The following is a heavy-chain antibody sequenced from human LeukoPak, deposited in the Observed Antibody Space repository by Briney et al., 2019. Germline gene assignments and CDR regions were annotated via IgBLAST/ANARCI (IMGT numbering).Heavy chain of an antibody. D-gene: IGHD6-13*01. CDR1: GGSISSSSYY. V-gene: IGHV4-39*07. CDR2: IYYSGST. Sequence: PSETLSLTCTVSGGSISSSSYYWGWIRQPPGKGLEWIGSIYYSGSTYYNPSLKSRVTISVDTSKNQFSLKLSSVTAADTAVYYCARVQQQLVQGLYYYYMDVWGKGTTVTVSS. J-gene: IGHJ6*03. CDR3: ARVQQQLVQGLYYYYMDV.